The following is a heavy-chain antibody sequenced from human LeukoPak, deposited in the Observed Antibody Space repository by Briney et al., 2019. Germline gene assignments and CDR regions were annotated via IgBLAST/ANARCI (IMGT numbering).Heavy chain of an antibody. D-gene: IGHD6-13*01. Sequence: GGSLRLSCAASGFTFSDYCMSWIRQAPGKGLEWVSYISSSGSTIYYADSVKGRFTISRDNAKNSLYLQMNSLRAEDTAVYYCARTYSLLYYYYYGMDVWGQGTTVTVSS. CDR1: GFTFSDYC. CDR2: ISSSGSTI. CDR3: ARTYSLLYYYYYGMDV. V-gene: IGHV3-11*01. J-gene: IGHJ6*02.